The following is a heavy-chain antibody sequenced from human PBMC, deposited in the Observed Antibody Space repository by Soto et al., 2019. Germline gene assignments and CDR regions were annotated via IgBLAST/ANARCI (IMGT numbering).Heavy chain of an antibody. J-gene: IGHJ6*03. V-gene: IGHV4-59*01. CDR1: GGSISSYY. Sequence: SETLSLTCTVSGGSISSYYWSWIRQPPGKGLEWIGYIHYSGSSNYNPSLKSRVIISVDTSKNQFSLKLSSVTAADTAVYYCARVSRRSGSSHYYYYMDIWGKGTTVTVSS. D-gene: IGHD3-10*01. CDR3: ARVSRRSGSSHYYYYMDI. CDR2: IHYSGSS.